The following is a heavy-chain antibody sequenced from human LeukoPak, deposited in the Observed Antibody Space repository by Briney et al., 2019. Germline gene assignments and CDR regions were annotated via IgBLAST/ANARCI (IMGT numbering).Heavy chain of an antibody. J-gene: IGHJ3*02. CDR3: ARGLTTDAFDI. CDR2: ISSNGGST. Sequence: GGSLRLSCAAPGFTFSSYAMHWVRQAPGKGLEYVSAISSNGGSTYYANSVKGRFTISRDNSKITLYLQMGSLRAEDMAVYYCARGLTTDAFDIWGQGTMVTVSS. CDR1: GFTFSSYA. V-gene: IGHV3-64*01. D-gene: IGHD6-19*01.